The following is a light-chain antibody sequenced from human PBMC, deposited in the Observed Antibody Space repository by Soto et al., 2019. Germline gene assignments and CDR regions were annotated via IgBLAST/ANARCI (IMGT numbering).Light chain of an antibody. V-gene: IGKV3-20*01. CDR3: QQYNKWPQT. CDR2: TTS. Sequence: EIVLTQSPGTLSLSPGERATLSCRASQSVSNNYLAWYQQKPGQAPRLLIYTTSIRATGIPDRFSGSGSGTDFTLTISSLQSEDLAVYHCQQYNKWPQTFGQGTKVDIK. CDR1: QSVSNNY. J-gene: IGKJ1*01.